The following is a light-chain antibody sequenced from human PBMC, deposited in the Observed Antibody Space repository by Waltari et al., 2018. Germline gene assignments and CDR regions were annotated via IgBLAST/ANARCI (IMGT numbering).Light chain of an antibody. J-gene: IGKJ4*01. CDR1: QGISSW. CDR3: LQTNSLPFT. CDR2: AAS. Sequence: VGDRVTITCRASQGISSWLAWYQQKPGKAPNLLISAASSLQSGVPSRFSGSGSGTDFTLTISSLQPEDFATYYCLQTNSLPFTFGGGTNVEIK. V-gene: IGKV1D-12*01.